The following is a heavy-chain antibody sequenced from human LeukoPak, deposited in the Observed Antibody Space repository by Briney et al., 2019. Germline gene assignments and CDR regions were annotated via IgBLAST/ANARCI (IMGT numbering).Heavy chain of an antibody. V-gene: IGHV4-34*01. CDR2: INHSGST. J-gene: IGHJ4*02. D-gene: IGHD3-10*01. CDR1: GGSFSGYY. Sequence: SETLSLTCAVYGGSFSGYYWSWIRRPPGKGLEWIGEINHSGSTNYNPSLKSRVTISVDTSKNQFSLKLSSVTAADTAVYYCARGWGSGSGSYGDYWGQGTLVTVSS. CDR3: ARGWGSGSGSYGDY.